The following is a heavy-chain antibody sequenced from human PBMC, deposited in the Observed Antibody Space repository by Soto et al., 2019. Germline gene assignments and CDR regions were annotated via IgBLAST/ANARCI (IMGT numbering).Heavy chain of an antibody. CDR3: ARGRITMVRGVIKNPLDY. CDR1: GFTFSSYD. J-gene: IGHJ4*02. V-gene: IGHV3-13*01. D-gene: IGHD3-10*01. CDR2: IGTAGDT. Sequence: GGSLRLSCAASGFTFSSYDMHWVRQATGKGLEWVSAIGTAGDTYYPGSVKGRFTISRENAKNSLYLQMNSLRAGDTAVYYCARGRITMVRGVIKNPLDYWGQGTLVTVSS.